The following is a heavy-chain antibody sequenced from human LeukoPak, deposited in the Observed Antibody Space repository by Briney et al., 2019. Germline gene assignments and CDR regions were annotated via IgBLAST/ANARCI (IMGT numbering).Heavy chain of an antibody. Sequence: PSETLSLTCTVSGGSISSYYWSWIRQSAGKGLEWIGRIYTSGSTNYNPSLKSRVTISVDKSKNQFSLKLSSVTAADTAVYYCARDEPHYYDSNGYYTYYFDYWGQGTLVTVSS. D-gene: IGHD3-22*01. V-gene: IGHV4-4*07. CDR2: IYTSGST. J-gene: IGHJ4*02. CDR3: ARDEPHYYDSNGYYTYYFDY. CDR1: GGSISSYY.